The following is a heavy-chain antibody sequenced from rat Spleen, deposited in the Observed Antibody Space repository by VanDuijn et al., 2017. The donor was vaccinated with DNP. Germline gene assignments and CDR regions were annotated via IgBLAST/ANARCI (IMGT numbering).Heavy chain of an antibody. Sequence: EVQLVESGGGLVQPGRSLKLSCAASGFTFSNYGMHWIRQAPGKGLEWVASISNTGDNTYYSDSVKGRFSLSRDNAKSTLYLQLNSLRSEDTATYYCATVHYYDGTRFAYWGQGTLVTVSS. CDR2: ISNTGDNT. CDR1: GFTFSNYG. D-gene: IGHD1-12*02. CDR3: ATVHYYDGTRFAY. J-gene: IGHJ3*01. V-gene: IGHV5-19*01.